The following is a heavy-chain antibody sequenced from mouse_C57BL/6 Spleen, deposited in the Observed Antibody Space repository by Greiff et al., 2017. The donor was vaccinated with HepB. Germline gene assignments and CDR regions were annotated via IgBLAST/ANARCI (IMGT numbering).Heavy chain of an antibody. CDR3: GRAGELGLLAWFAY. Sequence: VQLQESGAELVKPGASVKISCKASGYAFSSYWMNWVKQRPGEGLEWIGQINPGDGDTNYNGKFKGKATMTADKSSSTAYRQHSSLTSEDTAVYFWGRAGELGLLAWFAYWGKGTMVTVSA. CDR2: INPGDGDT. CDR1: GYAFSSYW. V-gene: IGHV1-80*01. J-gene: IGHJ3*01. D-gene: IGHD4-1*01.